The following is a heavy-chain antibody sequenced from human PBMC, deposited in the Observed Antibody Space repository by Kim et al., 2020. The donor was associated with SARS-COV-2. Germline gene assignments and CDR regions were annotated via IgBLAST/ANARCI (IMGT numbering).Heavy chain of an antibody. CDR2: T. CDR3: ARGRGVVVPGV. J-gene: IGHJ4*02. V-gene: IGHV1-46*01. D-gene: IGHD2-2*01. Sequence: TRYAQKFQGRVTMTRDTSTSTVYMELSSLRSEDTAVYYCARGRGVVVPGVWGQGTLVTVSS.